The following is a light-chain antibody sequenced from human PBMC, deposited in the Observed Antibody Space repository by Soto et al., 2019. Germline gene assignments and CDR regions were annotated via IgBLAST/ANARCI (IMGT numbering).Light chain of an antibody. Sequence: DIQMTQSPSTLSTSVGERVTITCWASQSISSWLAWYQQKPGKAPKLLIYDASSLESGVPSRFSGSGSGTEFTLTINSLQPDDFATYYCQQYNSYSFTFGPGTKVDIK. CDR1: QSISSW. CDR2: DAS. J-gene: IGKJ3*01. V-gene: IGKV1-5*01. CDR3: QQYNSYSFT.